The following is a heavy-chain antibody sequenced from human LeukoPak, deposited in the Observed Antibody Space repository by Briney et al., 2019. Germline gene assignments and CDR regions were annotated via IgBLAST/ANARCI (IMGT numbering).Heavy chain of an antibody. CDR1: GYTFTDYY. D-gene: IGHD4-11*01. CDR3: ARDRDYSNTERGFDY. Sequence: ASVKVSCKTSGYTFTDYYIHWVRQAPGQGLEWMGWINPNSGETNSAQKFQGRVTTTGDTSISTAYMELRRVTSDDTAVYYCARDRDYSNTERGFDYWGQGTPVTVSS. J-gene: IGHJ4*02. V-gene: IGHV1-2*02. CDR2: INPNSGET.